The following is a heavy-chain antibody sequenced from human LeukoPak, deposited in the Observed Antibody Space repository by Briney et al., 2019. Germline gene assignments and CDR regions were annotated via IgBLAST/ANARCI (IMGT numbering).Heavy chain of an antibody. CDR1: GGSMSSYY. V-gene: IGHV4-59*08. D-gene: IGHD2-15*01. Sequence: SETLSLTCTVSGGSMSSYYWRWIPQPPGKGLEWIGYIYYSGSTNYNPSLKSRVTISVDTSKNQFSLKLSSMTAADTAVYYCARLIGGSWRFDYWGRGTLVTVSS. CDR3: ARLIGGSWRFDY. J-gene: IGHJ4*02. CDR2: IYYSGST.